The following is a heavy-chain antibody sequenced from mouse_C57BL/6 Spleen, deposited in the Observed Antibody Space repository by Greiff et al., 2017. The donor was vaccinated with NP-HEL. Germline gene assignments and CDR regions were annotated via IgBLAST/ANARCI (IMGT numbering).Heavy chain of an antibody. D-gene: IGHD1-1*01. Sequence: VQLQQPGAELVKPGASVKLSCKASGYTFTSYWMHWVKQRPGQGLEWIGMIHPNSGSTNYNEKFKSKATLTVDKSSSTAYMQLSSLTSEDSAVYYCASYYYGSSYGYYFDYWGQGTTLTVSS. CDR1: GYTFTSYW. CDR3: ASYYYGSSYGYYFDY. J-gene: IGHJ2*01. V-gene: IGHV1-64*01. CDR2: IHPNSGST.